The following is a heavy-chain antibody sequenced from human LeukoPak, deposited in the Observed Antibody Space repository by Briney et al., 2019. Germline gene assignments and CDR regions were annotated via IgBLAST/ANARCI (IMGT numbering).Heavy chain of an antibody. Sequence: GESLKISCKGSGYRFTSNWSGWARQMPGKGLEWLGIIYPGDSDTRYSPSFQGQVTISADKSISTAYLQWSSLKASDTAMYYCARLYSYYGSGSYYNDAFDIWGQGTMVTVSS. J-gene: IGHJ3*02. CDR2: IYPGDSDT. CDR1: GYRFTSNW. V-gene: IGHV5-51*02. CDR3: ARLYSYYGSGSYYNDAFDI. D-gene: IGHD3-10*01.